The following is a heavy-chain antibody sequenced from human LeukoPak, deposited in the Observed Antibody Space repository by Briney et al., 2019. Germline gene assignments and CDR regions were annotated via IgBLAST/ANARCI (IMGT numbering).Heavy chain of an antibody. CDR2: ISSNGGST. CDR1: GFTFSSYA. CDR3: ARQGSSSSPAAFDY. Sequence: GGSLRLSCAASGFTFSSYAMHWVRQAPGKGLEYVSAISSNGGSTYYANSVKGRFTISRDNSKNTLYLQMGSLRAEDMAVYYCARQGSSSSPAAFDYWGQGTLVTVSS. D-gene: IGHD6-6*01. V-gene: IGHV3-64*01. J-gene: IGHJ4*02.